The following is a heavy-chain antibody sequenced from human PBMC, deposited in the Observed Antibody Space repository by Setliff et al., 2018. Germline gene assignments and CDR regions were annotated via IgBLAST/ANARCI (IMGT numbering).Heavy chain of an antibody. CDR2: IFYTGST. CDR3: ARQPYSTTYYYYYYYMDV. J-gene: IGHJ6*03. V-gene: IGHV4-39*01. D-gene: IGHD6-13*01. Sequence: SSETLSLTCTVSNGYISSGNYFWGWIRQPPGKGLEWMGSIFYTGSTYYSPSLKSRVTMFIDTSKNQFSLNLNSVTAADTAVYYCARQPYSTTYYYYYYYMDVWGKGTTVTVSS. CDR1: NGYISSGNYF.